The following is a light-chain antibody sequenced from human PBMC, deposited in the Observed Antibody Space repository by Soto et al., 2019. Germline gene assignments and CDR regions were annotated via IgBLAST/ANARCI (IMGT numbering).Light chain of an antibody. Sequence: QSVLAQPASVSGSPGQSITISCTGTSSTVGGFNVVSWYQQRPGKAPKVIIYEGIKRPSGISNRFSGSNSGSTASLTISGLQAEYDADYYCCSYVGATTYVFGTGTKVAVL. CDR3: CSYVGATTYV. V-gene: IGLV2-23*01. J-gene: IGLJ1*01. CDR1: SSTVGGFNV. CDR2: EGI.